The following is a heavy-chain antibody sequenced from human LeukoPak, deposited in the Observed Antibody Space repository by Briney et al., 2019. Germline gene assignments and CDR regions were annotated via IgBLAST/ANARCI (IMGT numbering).Heavy chain of an antibody. CDR3: ARDRGERKNYYYGKDV. Sequence: PGGSLRLSCAASGFTVSSNYMSWARQAPGKGLEWVSVIYSGGSTYYADSVKGRFTISRDNSKNTLYLQMNSLRAEDTAVYYCARDRGERKNYYYGKDVWGQGTTVTVSS. J-gene: IGHJ6*02. CDR1: GFTVSSNY. D-gene: IGHD1-1*01. V-gene: IGHV3-53*01. CDR2: IYSGGST.